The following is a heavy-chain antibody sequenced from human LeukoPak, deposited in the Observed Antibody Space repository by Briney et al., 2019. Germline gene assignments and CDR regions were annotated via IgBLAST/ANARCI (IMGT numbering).Heavy chain of an antibody. CDR3: AKDRQLVY. J-gene: IGHJ4*02. D-gene: IGHD6-13*01. Sequence: GRSLRLSCAASGFTFSSYGTHWVRQAPGKGLEWVAVISYDGSNKYYADSVKGRFTISRDNSKNTLYLQMNSLRAEDTAVYYCAKDRQLVYWGQGTLVTVSS. CDR2: ISYDGSNK. CDR1: GFTFSSYG. V-gene: IGHV3-30*18.